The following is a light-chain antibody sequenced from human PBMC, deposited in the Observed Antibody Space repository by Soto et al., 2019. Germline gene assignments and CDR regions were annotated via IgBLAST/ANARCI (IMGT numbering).Light chain of an antibody. CDR3: SSFTTSSTPVV. V-gene: IGLV2-14*01. CDR1: SSDVFNYNY. J-gene: IGLJ2*01. Sequence: QSALTQPASVSGSPGQSITISCTGTSSDVFNYNYVSWYQQHPGKAPKVMIYDVNNRPSGVSNRFSGSKSGNTASLTISGLQAEDEADYYCSSFTTSSTPVVFGGGTKLTVL. CDR2: DVN.